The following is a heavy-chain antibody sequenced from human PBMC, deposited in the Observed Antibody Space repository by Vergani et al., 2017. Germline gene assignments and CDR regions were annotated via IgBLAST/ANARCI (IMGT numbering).Heavy chain of an antibody. CDR2: VNHGGST. Sequence: QVQLQEWGAGLLKTSETLSLTCGVSGGSFSDYYWSWFRQAPGMGLEWIGEVNHGGSTNYNPSLKSRVSISVDTSKHQFSLQLTSVTAAESALYFCASIARAPTRRKPPPDYWGQGILVTVSS. D-gene: IGHD3-16*02. CDR3: ASIARAPTRRKPPPDY. J-gene: IGHJ4*02. CDR1: GGSFSDYY. V-gene: IGHV4-34*01.